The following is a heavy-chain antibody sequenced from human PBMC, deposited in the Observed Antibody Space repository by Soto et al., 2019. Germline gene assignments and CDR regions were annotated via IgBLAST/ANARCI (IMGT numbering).Heavy chain of an antibody. CDR1: GFTFTNAW. D-gene: IGHD3-16*01. CDR3: ATDWGKE. Sequence: EAQLVESGGGLITPGGSLRLSCAASGFTFTNAWMIWVRQAPGKGLEWVARIKSKINGETTDYAAPVKGRFTISRDDSKATVSLLMDTLKSEDTAVYYCATDWGKEWGQGTLVTVSS. V-gene: IGHV3-15*01. J-gene: IGHJ4*02. CDR2: IKSKINGETT.